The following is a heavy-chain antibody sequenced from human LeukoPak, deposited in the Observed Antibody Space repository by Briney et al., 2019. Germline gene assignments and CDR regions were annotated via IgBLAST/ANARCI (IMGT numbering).Heavy chain of an antibody. V-gene: IGHV3-43*02. Sequence: GGPLSLPFPASGFIFDDYVMNWVGQPQGKGLKGVSLITGDGGSTYYADSVKGRFTVSRDNSKNSLYLQMNSLRTEDTALYYCAKARWLPLMMFDPWGQGTLVTVSS. CDR2: ITGDGGST. CDR3: AKARWLPLMMFDP. D-gene: IGHD5-18*01. J-gene: IGHJ5*02. CDR1: GFIFDDYV.